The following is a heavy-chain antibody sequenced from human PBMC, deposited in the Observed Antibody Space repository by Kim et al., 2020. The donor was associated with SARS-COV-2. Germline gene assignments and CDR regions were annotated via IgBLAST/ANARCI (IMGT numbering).Heavy chain of an antibody. CDR3: ARLPAALPYYYGMDV. D-gene: IGHD2-2*01. J-gene: IGHJ6*02. Sequence: VSVKSRITINPDTSKNQFSLQLNSVTPEDTAVYYCARLPAALPYYYGMDVWGQGTTVTVSS. V-gene: IGHV6-1*01.